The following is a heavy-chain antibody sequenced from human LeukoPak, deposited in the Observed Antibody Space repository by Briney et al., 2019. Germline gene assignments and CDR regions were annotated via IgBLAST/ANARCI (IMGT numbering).Heavy chain of an antibody. D-gene: IGHD3-16*01. J-gene: IGHJ4*02. V-gene: IGHV3-33*01. CDR3: ARDYAVG. CDR1: GFTFSDYG. Sequence: GGSLRLSCAASGFTFSDYGMHWGRQAPGKGLEWVAAIWSDGINKYSADSVKGRFTISRDNSKNTLYLQMNSLRVEDTAVYYCARDYAVGWGQGTLVTVSS. CDR2: IWSDGINK.